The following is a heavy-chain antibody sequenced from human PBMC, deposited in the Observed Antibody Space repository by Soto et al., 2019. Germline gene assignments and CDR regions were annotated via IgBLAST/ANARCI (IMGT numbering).Heavy chain of an antibody. CDR3: ASLVGDTRLGDY. D-gene: IGHD2-8*02. V-gene: IGHV1-2*02. CDR1: GYTFTGYY. CDR2: INPNSGGT. J-gene: IGHJ4*02. Sequence: QVQLVQSGAEVKKPGASVKVSCKASGYTFTGYYLHWVRQAPGQGLEWMGWINPNSGGTNYAQKFQARVTMTRHTAIRTAYMELRRLRSDDTAVYYCASLVGDTRLGDYWGQGTLVTVS.